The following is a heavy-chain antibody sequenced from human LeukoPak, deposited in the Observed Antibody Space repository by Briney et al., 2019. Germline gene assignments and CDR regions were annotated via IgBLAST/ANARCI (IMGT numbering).Heavy chain of an antibody. CDR3: AKELAVAATLYYFDY. CDR2: IRGSGGST. D-gene: IGHD6-19*01. J-gene: IGHJ4*02. Sequence: GGSLRLSCTASGFTFSSDAMSWGRHTPGKGLEWVSAIRGSGGSTYYADSVKGRFTISRDNSKNTLYLQMNSLRAEDTAVYYCAKELAVAATLYYFDYWRQGTLVSVSS. CDR1: GFTFSSDA. V-gene: IGHV3-23*01.